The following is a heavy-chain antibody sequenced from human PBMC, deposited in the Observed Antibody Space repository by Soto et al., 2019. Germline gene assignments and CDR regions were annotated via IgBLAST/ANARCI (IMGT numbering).Heavy chain of an antibody. D-gene: IGHD4-17*01. J-gene: IGHJ4*02. CDR3: ARVNTVTPPSALTGIDY. V-gene: IGHV1-18*01. CDR1: GYTFPIYG. Sequence: QVQLVQSGAEVKKPGASVKVSCKASGYTFPIYGISWVRQAPGQGLEWMGWIGAYNGKTNYAQRLQDRVTMTTDTSTSTAYMELRSLTSDDTAVYYCARVNTVTPPSALTGIDYWGQGTLVTVSS. CDR2: IGAYNGKT.